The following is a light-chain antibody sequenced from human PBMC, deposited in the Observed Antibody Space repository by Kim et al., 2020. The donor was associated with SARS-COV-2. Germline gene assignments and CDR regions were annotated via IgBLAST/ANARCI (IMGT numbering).Light chain of an antibody. J-gene: IGKJ5*01. Sequence: DIQMTQSPSTLSASVGDRVTITCRASQSFSSWLAWYQQKPGKVPKLLIYNTSILESGVPSRFSGSGSGTEFTLTISSLQPDDFATYYCQQYHNFPITFGQGTRLEIK. CDR2: NTS. CDR3: QQYHNFPIT. V-gene: IGKV1-5*03. CDR1: QSFSSW.